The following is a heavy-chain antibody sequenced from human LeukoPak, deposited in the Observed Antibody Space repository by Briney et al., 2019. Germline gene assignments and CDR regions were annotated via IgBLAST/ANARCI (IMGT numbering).Heavy chain of an antibody. CDR2: IYYSGST. V-gene: IGHV4-39*01. Sequence: SETLSLTCTVSGGSISSSTYYWGWIRQAPGKGLEWIGNIYYSGSTYYNPSLKSRVTISVDTSQNQFSLKLSSVTAADTAVYYCASPGIAAAGTFFDYWGQGTLVTVSS. CDR3: ASPGIAAAGTFFDY. D-gene: IGHD6-13*01. CDR1: GGSISSSTYY. J-gene: IGHJ4*02.